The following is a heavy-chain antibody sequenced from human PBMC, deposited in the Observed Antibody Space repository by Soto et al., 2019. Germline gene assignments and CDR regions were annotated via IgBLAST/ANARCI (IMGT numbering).Heavy chain of an antibody. J-gene: IGHJ3*02. D-gene: IGHD6-13*01. CDR1: GFTFSSYE. V-gene: IGHV3-48*03. CDR3: ARDEGTGIAAKDAFDI. Sequence: EVQLVESGGGLVQPGGSLRLSCAASGFTFSSYEMNWVRQAPGKGLEWVSYISSSGSTIYYADSVKGRFTISRDNAKNSLYLQMNGLRAEDTAVYYCARDEGTGIAAKDAFDIWGQGTMVTVSS. CDR2: ISSSGSTI.